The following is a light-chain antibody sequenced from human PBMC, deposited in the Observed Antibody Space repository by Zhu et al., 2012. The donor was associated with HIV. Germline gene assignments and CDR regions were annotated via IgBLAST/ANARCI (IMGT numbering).Light chain of an antibody. J-gene: IGKJ1*01. CDR1: QSIGSY. Sequence: PGERATLSCRASQSIGSYLAWYQQKPGQAPRLLIYAASSRATGITDQFSGSGSGTDFTLTIRRLDPEDFAVYYCQHYGAAPWTFGQGTKVEIK. V-gene: IGKV3-20*01. CDR3: QHYGAAPWT. CDR2: AAS.